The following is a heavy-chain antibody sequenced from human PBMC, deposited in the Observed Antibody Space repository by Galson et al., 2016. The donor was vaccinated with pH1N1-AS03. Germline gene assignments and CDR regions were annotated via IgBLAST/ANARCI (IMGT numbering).Heavy chain of an antibody. D-gene: IGHD5-24*01. Sequence: SLRLSCAASGFTFRDYGFHWVRQAPGKGLEWVAVIWYDGSNKNYVDSVKGRFIVSRDNSNDTLYLQMNSLRAEDTAVYYCARDRPNYNVYLDLWGQGILVTVSS. V-gene: IGHV3-33*01. CDR3: ARDRPNYNVYLDL. CDR1: GFTFRDYG. CDR2: IWYDGSNK. J-gene: IGHJ4*02.